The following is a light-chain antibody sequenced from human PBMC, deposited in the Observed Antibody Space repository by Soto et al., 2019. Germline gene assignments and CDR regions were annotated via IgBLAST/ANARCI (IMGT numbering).Light chain of an antibody. CDR2: GAS. J-gene: IGKJ1*01. CDR3: HQRQSWPRT. V-gene: IGKV3-20*01. CDR1: QSVSSSY. Sequence: EIVLTQSPGTLSLSPVERATLSCMASQSVSSSYLAWYQQKPGQAPRLLIYGASSRAAGIPARFSGSGSGTDFTLTISDVEPEDFAVYYCHQRQSWPRTFGQGTKVDIK.